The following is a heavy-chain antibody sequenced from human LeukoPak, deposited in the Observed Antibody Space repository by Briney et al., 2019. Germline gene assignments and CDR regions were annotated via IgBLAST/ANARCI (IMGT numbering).Heavy chain of an antibody. J-gene: IGHJ4*02. CDR2: IYSGGST. V-gene: IGHV3-53*04. D-gene: IGHD4-23*01. CDR3: GSTSYGDNSGIDY. CDR1: GFTVSSNY. Sequence: GRSLRLSCAASGFTVSSNYMSWVRQAPGKGLEWVSVIYSGGSTYYADSVKSRFTISRHNSKNTLYLQMNSLRAEDTAVYYCGSTSYGDNSGIDYWGQGTLVTVSS.